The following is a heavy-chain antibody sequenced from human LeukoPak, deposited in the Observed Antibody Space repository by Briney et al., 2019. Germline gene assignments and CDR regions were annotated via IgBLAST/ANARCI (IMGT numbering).Heavy chain of an antibody. J-gene: IGHJ4*02. CDR1: GGSFSGYY. D-gene: IGHD3-22*01. V-gene: IGHV4-34*01. CDR2: INHSGST. Sequence: PSETLSLTCAVYGGSFSGYYWSWIRQPPGKGLEWIGEINHSGSTNYNPSLKSRATISVDTSKNQFSLKLSSVTAADTAVYYCARGFVTMILRYWGQGTLVTVSS. CDR3: ARGFVTMILRY.